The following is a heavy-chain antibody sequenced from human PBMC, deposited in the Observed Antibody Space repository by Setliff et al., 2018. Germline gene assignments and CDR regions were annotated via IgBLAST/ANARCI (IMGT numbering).Heavy chain of an antibody. CDR2: IYSSGST. CDR1: GGSISSSY. D-gene: IGHD1-26*01. V-gene: IGHV4-59*08. CDR3: ARAPPNRYSGSYEYFYMDV. J-gene: IGHJ6*03. Sequence: SETLSLTCTVSGGSISSSYWSWIRQPPGKGLEWIGYIYSSGSTNYNPSLKSRVTISVDTSKNQFSLKVSSVTAADTAVYYCARAPPNRYSGSYEYFYMDVWGRGTTVTVSS.